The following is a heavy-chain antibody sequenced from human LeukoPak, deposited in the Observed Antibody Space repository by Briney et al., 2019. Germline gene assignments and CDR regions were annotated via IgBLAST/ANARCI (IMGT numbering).Heavy chain of an antibody. D-gene: IGHD4-23*01. CDR2: IYYSRNT. CDR1: GYSISXXXW. V-gene: IGHV4-28*01. Sequence: GYSISXXXWWGWIRQPPGXGXEXIVYIYYSRNTYYNPSLKSRVTMSVDTSKNQFSLKLSSVTAVDTAVYYCARSVDGGNSPFDYWGQGTLVTVSS. J-gene: IGHJ4*02. CDR3: ARSVDGGNSPFDY.